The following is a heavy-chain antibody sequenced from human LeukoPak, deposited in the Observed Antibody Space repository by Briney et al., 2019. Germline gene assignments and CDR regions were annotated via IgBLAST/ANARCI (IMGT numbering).Heavy chain of an antibody. CDR1: GFTFSSHS. CDR2: ISSSSSHI. J-gene: IGHJ4*02. Sequence: GGSLRLSCAASGFTFSSHSMKWVRQAPGKGLEWVSSISSSSSHIYYADSVKGRFTISRDNAKNSLYLQMNSLRAEDTAVYYCARGGCSSASCAFDYWGQGTLVTVSS. V-gene: IGHV3-21*01. D-gene: IGHD2-2*01. CDR3: ARGGCSSASCAFDY.